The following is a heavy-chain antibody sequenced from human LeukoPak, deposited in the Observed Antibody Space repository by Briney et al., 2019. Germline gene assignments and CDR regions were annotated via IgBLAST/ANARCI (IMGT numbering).Heavy chain of an antibody. Sequence: PGGSLRLSCAASGLTFSSYGMNWVRQAPGKGLEWVSSISSSSSYIYYADSVKGRFTISRDNAKNSLYLQMNSLRAEDTAVYYCARTHYYDSSGYFPYDAFDIWGQGTMVTVSS. J-gene: IGHJ3*02. CDR1: GLTFSSYG. CDR2: ISSSSSYI. V-gene: IGHV3-21*01. D-gene: IGHD3-22*01. CDR3: ARTHYYDSSGYFPYDAFDI.